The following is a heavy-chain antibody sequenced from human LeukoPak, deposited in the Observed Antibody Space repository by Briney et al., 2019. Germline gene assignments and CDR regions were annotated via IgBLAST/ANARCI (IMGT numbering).Heavy chain of an antibody. J-gene: IGHJ6*02. CDR3: ARDPHQIHYGMDV. D-gene: IGHD2-2*01. Sequence: GGSLRLSCAASGFTFSSYVMSWVRQAPGKGLEWVSGISGSGGSTYYADSVKGRFTISRDNSKNTLYLQMNSLRAEDTAVYYCARDPHQIHYGMDVWGQGTTVTVSS. CDR1: GFTFSSYV. V-gene: IGHV3-23*01. CDR2: ISGSGGST.